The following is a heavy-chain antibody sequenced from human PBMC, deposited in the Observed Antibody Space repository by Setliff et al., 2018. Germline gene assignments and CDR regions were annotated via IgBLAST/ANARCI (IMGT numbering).Heavy chain of an antibody. CDR1: GGSVSSSAYY. D-gene: IGHD1-26*01. CDR2: IYYSGST. V-gene: IGHV4-39*01. Sequence: SETLSLTCIVSGGSVSSSAYYWAWIRRSPGKGLEWLGSIYYSGSTSYNLSLKSRLSISVDTSKNQFSLKLNFVTAADTAVYYCARHPASGSYYGGSIYHFDHWGQGTLVTVPS. J-gene: IGHJ4*02. CDR3: ARHPASGSYYGGSIYHFDH.